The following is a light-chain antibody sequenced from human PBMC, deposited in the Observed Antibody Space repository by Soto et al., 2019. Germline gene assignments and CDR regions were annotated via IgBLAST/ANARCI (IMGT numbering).Light chain of an antibody. V-gene: IGKV1-39*01. J-gene: IGKJ3*01. CDR3: QQSYSTPFT. Sequence: DIQMTQSTSSLSASVGDRVTITCRASQSISSYLNWFQQKPGKSPKLLIYAASSLQSGDPSRFSGSGSGTDFTLTISSLHPEDIATYYCQQSYSTPFTCGPGTKVDFK. CDR2: AAS. CDR1: QSISSY.